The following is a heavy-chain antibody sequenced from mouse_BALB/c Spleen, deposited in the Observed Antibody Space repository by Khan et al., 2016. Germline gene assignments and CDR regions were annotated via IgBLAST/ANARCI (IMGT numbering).Heavy chain of an antibody. CDR1: GYTFTSYW. CDR2: TNPTNGRT. D-gene: IGHD1-1*01. J-gene: IGHJ2*02. Sequence: QVQLQQPGAELVKAGASVKMSCKASGYTFTSYWMHWVKQRLGQGLEWFAETNPTNGRTYYNEKFKSKATLTGDKSSSTAYMLLSGPTFEDSAVXWCARMKKIVATFFDYWGQGTSRPVSS. CDR3: ARMKKIVATFFDY. V-gene: IGHV1S81*02.